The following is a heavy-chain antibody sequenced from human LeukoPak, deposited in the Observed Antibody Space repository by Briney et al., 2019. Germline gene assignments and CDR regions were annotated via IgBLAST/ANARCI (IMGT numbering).Heavy chain of an antibody. D-gene: IGHD5-24*01. CDR3: ARDGYNPDY. Sequence: GGSLRLSCAASGFTLSSYEMNWVRQAPGKGLEWVSYISSSGSTIYYADSVKGRFTISRDNAKNSLYLQMNSLRAEDTAVYYCARDGYNPDYWGQGTLVTVSS. CDR2: ISSSGSTI. CDR1: GFTLSSYE. J-gene: IGHJ4*02. V-gene: IGHV3-48*03.